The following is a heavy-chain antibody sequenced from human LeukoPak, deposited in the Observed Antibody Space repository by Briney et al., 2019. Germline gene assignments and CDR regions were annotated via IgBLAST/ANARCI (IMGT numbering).Heavy chain of an antibody. CDR3: AKGYSSSWFTWFDP. D-gene: IGHD6-13*01. J-gene: IGHJ5*02. CDR2: INTDGSST. Sequence: GGSLRLSCAASGFTFSSYWMHWVRQAPGKGLVWVSRINTDGSSTSYADSVKGRFTISRDNAKNTLYLQMNSLRAEDTAVYYCAKGYSSSWFTWFDPWGQGTLVTVSS. CDR1: GFTFSSYW. V-gene: IGHV3-74*01.